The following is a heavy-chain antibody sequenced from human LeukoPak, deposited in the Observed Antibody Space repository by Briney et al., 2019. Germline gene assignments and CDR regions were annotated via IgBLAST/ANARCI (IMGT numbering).Heavy chain of an antibody. Sequence: PGGSLSLSCAVSGFTFSSYPMSWVRQAPGKGLEGVSATSASGGTTYYADSVKGRFTISRDNSKNTLYLQMNSLRAEDTAVYYCAKDRSSGWLDDAFDIWGQGTMVTVSS. V-gene: IGHV3-23*01. D-gene: IGHD6-19*01. CDR2: TSASGGTT. CDR1: GFTFSSYP. J-gene: IGHJ3*02. CDR3: AKDRSSGWLDDAFDI.